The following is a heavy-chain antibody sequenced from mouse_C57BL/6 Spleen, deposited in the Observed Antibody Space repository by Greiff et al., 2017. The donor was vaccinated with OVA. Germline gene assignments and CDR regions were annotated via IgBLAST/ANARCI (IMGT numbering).Heavy chain of an antibody. J-gene: IGHJ4*01. CDR2: IYPGSGST. Sequence: QVQLQQSGAELVKPGASVKMSCKASGYTFTSYWITWVKQRPGQGLEWIGDIYPGSGSTNYNEKFKSKATLTVDTSSSTAYMQLSSLTSEDSAVYYCARGGNLRRYYAMDYWGQGTSVTVSS. CDR1: GYTFTSYW. D-gene: IGHD2-12*01. V-gene: IGHV1-55*01. CDR3: ARGGNLRRYYAMDY.